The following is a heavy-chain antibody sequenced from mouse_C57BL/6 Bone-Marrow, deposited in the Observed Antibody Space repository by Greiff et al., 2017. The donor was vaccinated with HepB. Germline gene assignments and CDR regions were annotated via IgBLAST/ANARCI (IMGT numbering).Heavy chain of an antibody. J-gene: IGHJ2*01. V-gene: IGHV14-4*01. Sequence: EVQLQQSGAELVRPGASVKLSCTASGFNIKDDYMHWVKQRPEQGLEWIGWIDPENGDTEYASKFQGKATITADTSSNTAYLQLSSLTSEDTAVYYCTTLIYYGNPFDYWGQGTTLTVSS. CDR2: IDPENGDT. D-gene: IGHD2-1*01. CDR1: GFNIKDDY. CDR3: TTLIYYGNPFDY.